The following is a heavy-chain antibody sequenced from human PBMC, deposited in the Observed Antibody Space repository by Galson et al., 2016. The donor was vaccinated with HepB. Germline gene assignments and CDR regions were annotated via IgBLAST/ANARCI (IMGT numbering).Heavy chain of an antibody. CDR1: GVSISSSRYF. CDR3: ARSYNWNYFYAMDV. V-gene: IGHV4-39*01. J-gene: IGHJ6*02. CDR2: VYYNGST. Sequence: SETLSLTCTVSGVSISSSRYFWGWIRQPPGKGLEWIGNVYYNGSTYYNPSLKSRVTISVDTSRNRISLKLSSVTAADTAVYYCARSYNWNYFYAMDVWGQGITVTVS. D-gene: IGHD1-20*01.